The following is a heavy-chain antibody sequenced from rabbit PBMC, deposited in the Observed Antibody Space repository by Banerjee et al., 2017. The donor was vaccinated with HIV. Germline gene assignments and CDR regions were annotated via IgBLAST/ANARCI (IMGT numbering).Heavy chain of an antibody. Sequence: QEQLEESGGDLVKPEGSLTLTCTASGFSFSNKYVMSWVRQAPGKGLEWIACINSSSGNTVYATWAKGRFTISKTSSTTVTLQMTSLTAADTATYFCARSGAGSDYSFDLRGPGTLVTVS. CDR1: GFSFSNKYV. CDR2: INSSSGNT. J-gene: IGHJ4*01. D-gene: IGHD8-1*01. V-gene: IGHV1S45*01. CDR3: ARSGAGSDYSFDL.